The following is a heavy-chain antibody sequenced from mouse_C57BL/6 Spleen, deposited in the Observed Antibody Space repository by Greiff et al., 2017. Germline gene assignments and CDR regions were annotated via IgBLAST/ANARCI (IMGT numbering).Heavy chain of an antibody. CDR3: GRSVDDGVGARDY. J-gene: IGHJ4*01. CDR2: ILPGSGST. D-gene: IGHD1-1*02. CDR1: GYTFTGYC. Sequence: VQLQQSGAELMKPGASVKLSCKATGYTFTGYCIAWVQQTPGHGLEWIGEILPGSGSTNYTEKFKGRATFTADTSSNTLYLQLSSLTTEDSAIYDCGRSVDDGVGARDYWGQGNSVTVGS. V-gene: IGHV1-9*01.